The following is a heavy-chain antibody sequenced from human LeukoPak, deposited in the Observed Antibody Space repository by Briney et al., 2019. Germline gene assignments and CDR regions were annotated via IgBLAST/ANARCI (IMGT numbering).Heavy chain of an antibody. D-gene: IGHD6-13*01. CDR3: ARQPSIAAVLGQT. Sequence: GESLKISCKGSGYSFTRYWIGWVRQMPGKGLEWMGIIYPGDSHTRYSPSFQGQVTISADKSISTAYLQWRSLKASDTAMYYCARQPSIAAVLGQTWGQGTLVTVSS. V-gene: IGHV5-51*01. J-gene: IGHJ5*02. CDR2: IYPGDSHT. CDR1: GYSFTRYW.